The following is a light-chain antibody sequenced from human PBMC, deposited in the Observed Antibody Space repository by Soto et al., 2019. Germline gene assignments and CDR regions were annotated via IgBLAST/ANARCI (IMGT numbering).Light chain of an antibody. CDR1: SNDVGGYKY. CDR2: DVI. Sequence: QSALTQPASLSGSPGQSITIPCTGPSNDVGGYKYVSWYQQYPGKAPKLMIFDVINRPSGVSNRFSGSKSGNTASLNISCLQAEDEADYYCSSYSSTSTHVFGTGTKLTVL. J-gene: IGLJ1*01. V-gene: IGLV2-14*03. CDR3: SSYSSTSTHV.